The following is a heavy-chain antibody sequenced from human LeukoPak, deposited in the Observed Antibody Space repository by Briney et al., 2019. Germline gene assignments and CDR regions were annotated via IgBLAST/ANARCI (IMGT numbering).Heavy chain of an antibody. CDR1: GFTFSSYA. D-gene: IGHD6-19*01. V-gene: IGHV3-30-3*01. J-gene: IGHJ4*02. CDR2: ISYDGSNK. Sequence: PGGSLRLSCAASGFTFSSYAMHWVRQAPGKGLEWVAVISYDGSNKYYADSVKGRFTISRDNSKNTLYLQMNSLRAEDTAVYYCARDRWPGIAVAGTSMDYWGQGTLVTVSS. CDR3: ARDRWPGIAVAGTSMDY.